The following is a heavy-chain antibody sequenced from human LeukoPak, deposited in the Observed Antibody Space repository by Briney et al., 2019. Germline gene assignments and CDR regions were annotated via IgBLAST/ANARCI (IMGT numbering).Heavy chain of an antibody. CDR1: GFTFSSYA. D-gene: IGHD6-6*01. V-gene: IGHV3-23*01. Sequence: GGSLRLSCAASGFTFSSYAMSWVRQAPGKGLEWVSAISGSGGSTYYADSVKGRFTISRDNSKNTLYLQMNSLRAEDTAVYYCAKDVGWYSSSSRVPNFAFDIWGQGTMVTVSS. CDR2: ISGSGGST. J-gene: IGHJ3*02. CDR3: AKDVGWYSSSSRVPNFAFDI.